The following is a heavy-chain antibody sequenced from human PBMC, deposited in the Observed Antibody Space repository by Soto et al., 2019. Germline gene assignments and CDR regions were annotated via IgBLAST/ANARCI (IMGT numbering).Heavy chain of an antibody. J-gene: IGHJ4*02. Sequence: PGGSLRLSCAASGLTFSSYWMHWVRQAPGEGQVWVSRINSDGSSTSDADSVKGRFTISRDNAKNTLYLQMNSLRAEDTAVYYCVRTSLVVAAATREDYWGQGTLVTSPQ. V-gene: IGHV3-74*01. CDR3: VRTSLVVAAATREDY. CDR1: GLTFSSYW. D-gene: IGHD2-15*01. CDR2: INSDGSST.